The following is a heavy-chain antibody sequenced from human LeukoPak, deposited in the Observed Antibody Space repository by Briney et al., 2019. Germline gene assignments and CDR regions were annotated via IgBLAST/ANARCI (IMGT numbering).Heavy chain of an antibody. D-gene: IGHD2-2*01. CDR1: GGSISSYY. CDR3: ARLCSSTSCYPWDY. J-gene: IGHJ4*02. CDR2: IYYSGST. V-gene: IGHV4-59*06. Sequence: SETLSLTCTVSGGSISSYYWSWIRQHPGKGLEWIGYIYYSGSTYYNPSLKSRVTISVDTSKNQFSLKLSSVTAADTAVYYCARLCSSTSCYPWDYWGQGTLVTVSS.